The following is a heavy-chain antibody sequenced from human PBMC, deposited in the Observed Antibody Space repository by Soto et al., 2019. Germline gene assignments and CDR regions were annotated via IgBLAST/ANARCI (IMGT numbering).Heavy chain of an antibody. CDR2: INWNGGST. CDR1: GFTFDDYG. V-gene: IGHV3-20*01. CDR3: ARSPHAIAAAGSDY. J-gene: IGHJ4*02. Sequence: GGSLRLSCAASGFTFDDYGMSWVRQAPGKGLEWVSGINWNGGSTGYADSVKGRFTISRDNAKNSLYLQMNSLRAEDTALYHCARSPHAIAAAGSDYWGQGTLVTVSS. D-gene: IGHD6-13*01.